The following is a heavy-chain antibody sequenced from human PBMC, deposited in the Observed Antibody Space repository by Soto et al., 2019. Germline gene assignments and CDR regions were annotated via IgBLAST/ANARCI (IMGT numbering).Heavy chain of an antibody. CDR1: GFTFNNFA. J-gene: IGHJ6*02. CDR2: ISYYGTYK. Sequence: QVQLVESGGGVVQPGRSLRLSCAASGFTFNNFAMHWVRQAPGKGLEWVAFISYYGTYKYYADSVRGRFTVYRDNFKSTLFLQMNSLEFEGTAVYVCANKADVAFSTLQYGMDVWGQGTTISVYS. CDR3: ANKADVAFSTLQYGMDV. D-gene: IGHD2-2*01. V-gene: IGHV3-30*14.